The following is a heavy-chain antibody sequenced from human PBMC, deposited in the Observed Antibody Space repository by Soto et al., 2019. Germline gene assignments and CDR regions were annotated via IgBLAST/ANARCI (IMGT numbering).Heavy chain of an antibody. Sequence: PSETLSLTCTVSGEPITSSYWWSWVRQSPGRGLEWIGKISHTGTTYYNPSLESRITMSVEKSRNQFSLKLTSVTAADTAVFYCARHIPITNFLGFDFWGRGSLVTVS. CDR3: ARHIPITNFLGFDF. CDR2: ISHTGTT. V-gene: IGHV4-4*02. J-gene: IGHJ4*01. CDR1: GEPITSSYW. D-gene: IGHD3-9*01.